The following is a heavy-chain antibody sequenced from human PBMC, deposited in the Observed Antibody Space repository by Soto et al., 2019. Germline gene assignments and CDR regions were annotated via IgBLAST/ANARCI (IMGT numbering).Heavy chain of an antibody. CDR2: ISAYNGNT. D-gene: IGHD5-18*01. Sequence: QVQLVQSGAEVKKPGASVKVSCKASGYTFTSYGISWVRQAPGQGLEWMGWISAYNGNTNYAQKLQGRVNMTTDTHTSTAYKELRSLRSDDTAVYYCARTYYSGYSYGTYFDYWGQGTLVTGSS. V-gene: IGHV1-18*01. J-gene: IGHJ4*02. CDR1: GYTFTSYG. CDR3: ARTYYSGYSYGTYFDY.